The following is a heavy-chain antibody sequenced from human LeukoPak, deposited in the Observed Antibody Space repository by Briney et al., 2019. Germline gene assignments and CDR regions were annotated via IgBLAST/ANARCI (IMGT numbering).Heavy chain of an antibody. Sequence: GGSLRLSSAASGFTFSSYAMSWVRQAPGKGLEWVSAISCNGGSTYYADSVMGRFTISRDNSKNTLYLQMNSLRAEDTAVYYCAKFGRYNWNDASAENWGQGTLVTVSS. V-gene: IGHV3-23*01. J-gene: IGHJ4*02. CDR2: ISCNGGST. CDR3: AKFGRYNWNDASAEN. CDR1: GFTFSSYA. D-gene: IGHD1-1*01.